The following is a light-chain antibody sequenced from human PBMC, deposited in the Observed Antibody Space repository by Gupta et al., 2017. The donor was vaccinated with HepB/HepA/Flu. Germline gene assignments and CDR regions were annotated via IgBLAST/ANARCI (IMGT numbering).Light chain of an antibody. V-gene: IGKV2-28*01. CDR1: QSLLHSNGYKY. CDR2: LGS. CDR3: MQALQTPRT. J-gene: IGKJ1*01. Sequence: DIVMTQSPLSLPVTPGEPASISCRSSQSLLHSNGYKYLDWYLQKPGQSPQLLIYLGSNRASGVPDRFSGSGSGTTFTLKISRVEAEDVGVYYCMQALQTPRTFGQGTEVEIK.